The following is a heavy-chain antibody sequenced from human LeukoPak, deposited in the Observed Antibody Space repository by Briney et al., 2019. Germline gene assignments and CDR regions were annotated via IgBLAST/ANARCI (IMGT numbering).Heavy chain of an antibody. CDR3: ARGLLLRFLEMAWFDP. CDR1: GGSFSGYY. D-gene: IGHD3-3*01. Sequence: SETPSLTCAVYGGSFSGYYWSWIRQPPGKGLEWIGEINHSGSTNYNPSLKSRVTISVDTSKNQFSLKLSSVTAADTAVYYCARGLLLRFLEMAWFDPWGQGTLVTVSS. V-gene: IGHV4-34*01. J-gene: IGHJ5*02. CDR2: INHSGST.